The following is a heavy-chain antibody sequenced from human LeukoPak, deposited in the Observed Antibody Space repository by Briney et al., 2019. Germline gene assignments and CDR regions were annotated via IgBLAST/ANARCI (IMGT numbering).Heavy chain of an antibody. CDR2: IYTSGST. CDR1: GGSISSYY. V-gene: IGHV4-4*07. Sequence: PSETLSLTCNVSGGSISSYYWIWIRQPAGKGLEWIGRIYTSGSTNYNPSLKSRVTMSVDTSKNQFSLKLSSVTAADTAVYYCATALYSSGWYYFDYWGQGPLVTVSS. CDR3: ATALYSSGWYYFDY. D-gene: IGHD6-19*01. J-gene: IGHJ4*02.